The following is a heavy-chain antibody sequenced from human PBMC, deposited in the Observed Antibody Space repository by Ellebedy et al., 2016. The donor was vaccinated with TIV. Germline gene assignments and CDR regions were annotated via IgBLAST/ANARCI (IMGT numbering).Heavy chain of an antibody. CDR1: SGSITNSNYY. D-gene: IGHD1-26*01. CDR2: IFYTGST. V-gene: IGHV4-39*07. CDR3: ARELSGNFFDF. Sequence: SETLSLXXTVSSGSITNSNYYWAWIRQSPGKGLDWIGTIFYTGSTFYSPSLKSRVTMSIDKSKNQFSLKLTSVTAADTAIYYCARELSGNFFDFWGQGTLVTVSS. J-gene: IGHJ4*02.